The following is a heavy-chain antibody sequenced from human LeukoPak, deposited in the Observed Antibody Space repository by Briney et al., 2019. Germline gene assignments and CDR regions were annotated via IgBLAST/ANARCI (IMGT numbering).Heavy chain of an antibody. CDR1: GFTFSNYG. D-gene: IGHD2-21*02. J-gene: IGHJ4*02. Sequence: GGSLRLSCAASGFTFSNYGMHWVRQAPGKGLEWVAFIRYDGSNKYYADSVKGRFTISRDNAKNTLYLQMNSLRAEDTAVYYCAKDYQSYCGGDCGGYFDYWGQGTLVTVSS. CDR2: IRYDGSNK. CDR3: AKDYQSYCGGDCGGYFDY. V-gene: IGHV3-30*02.